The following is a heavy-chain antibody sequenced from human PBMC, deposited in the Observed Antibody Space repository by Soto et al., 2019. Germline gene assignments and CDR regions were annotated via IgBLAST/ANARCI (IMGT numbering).Heavy chain of an antibody. CDR1: GYTFTSYD. D-gene: IGHD3-10*01. CDR3: ARGHGVGDWFDP. Sequence: QVQLVQSGAEVKKPGASVKVSCKASGYTFTSYDINWVRQATGQGLEWMGWMNPNSGNTGYAQKXXGXITMTSNTSISTAYMELSSLRSEDTAVYYCARGHGVGDWFDPWGQGTLVTVSS. CDR2: MNPNSGNT. V-gene: IGHV1-8*01. J-gene: IGHJ5*02.